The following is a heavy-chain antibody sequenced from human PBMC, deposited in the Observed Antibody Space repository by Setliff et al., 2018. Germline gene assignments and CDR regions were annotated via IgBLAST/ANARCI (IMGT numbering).Heavy chain of an antibody. J-gene: IGHJ4*02. CDR3: ARDQFRNSGGLYC. Sequence: GGSLRLSCAASGFSFSDYYMSWIRQAPGKGLEWISYIGSTGVYTNYADSVKGRFTVFRDNSKNTLYLQMNSLRADDTAMYYCARDQFRNSGGLYCWGQGTLVTVSS. D-gene: IGHD1-7*01. CDR2: IGSTGVYT. CDR1: GFSFSDYY. V-gene: IGHV3-11*06.